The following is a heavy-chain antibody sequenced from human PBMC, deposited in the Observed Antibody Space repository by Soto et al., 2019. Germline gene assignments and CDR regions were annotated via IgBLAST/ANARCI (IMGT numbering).Heavy chain of an antibody. Sequence: GSLRLSCAASGFTVRTNFMNWVRKAPGKGLEWVSIIYNGGRPDYADSVKGRFTVSRDNSKNTLYLQMNSLRVEDTGVYYCAREEGSAYNFGYGMDVWGQGTTVTVSS. CDR2: IYNGGRP. V-gene: IGHV3-53*01. J-gene: IGHJ6*02. D-gene: IGHD5-18*01. CDR1: GFTVRTNF. CDR3: AREEGSAYNFGYGMDV.